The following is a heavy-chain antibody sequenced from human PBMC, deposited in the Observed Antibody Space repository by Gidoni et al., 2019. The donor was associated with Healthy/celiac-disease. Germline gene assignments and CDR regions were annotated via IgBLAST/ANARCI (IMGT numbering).Heavy chain of an antibody. J-gene: IGHJ3*02. V-gene: IGHV3-21*01. CDR3: ARDRGHIVVVTVGAFDI. Sequence: VQLVESGGGLVKPGGSLRLFCAASGFSFSRYSRNWVRQAPGKGLEWVSSISSSSSYIYYADSVKGRFTITRDNAKNSLYLQMNSLRAEDTAVYYWARDRGHIVVVTVGAFDIWGQGTMVTVSS. D-gene: IGHD2-21*02. CDR1: GFSFSRYS. CDR2: ISSSSSYI.